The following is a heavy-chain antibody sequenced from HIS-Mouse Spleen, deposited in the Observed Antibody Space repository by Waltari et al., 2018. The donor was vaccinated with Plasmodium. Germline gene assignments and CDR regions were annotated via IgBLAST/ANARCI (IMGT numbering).Heavy chain of an antibody. Sequence: QVQLVQSGAEVKKPGASVKVSCKASGYTFTGYYMHWVRQAPGQGLEWMGWSNPNRGGTNYAQKFQGRVTMTRYTSISTAYMELSRLRSDDTAVYYCARDGPGETSFDYWGQGTLVTVSS. J-gene: IGHJ4*02. CDR3: ARDGPGETSFDY. V-gene: IGHV1-2*02. CDR1: GYTFTGYY. CDR2: SNPNRGGT. D-gene: IGHD3-16*01.